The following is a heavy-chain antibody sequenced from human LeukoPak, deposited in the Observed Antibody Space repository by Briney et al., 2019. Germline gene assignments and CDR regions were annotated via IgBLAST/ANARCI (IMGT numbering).Heavy chain of an antibody. D-gene: IGHD5-12*01. J-gene: IGHJ4*02. CDR3: ARDMGRYSGYDYDY. CDR1: GYTFTDYY. V-gene: IGHV1-2*02. CDR2: IHPNSVAK. Sequence: ASVKVSCKTSGYTFTDYYLHWVRQAPGQGLEWVGWIHPNSVAKHYAQKFQGRLTMTRDTSISTVYMELTRLRSDDTAVYYCARDMGRYSGYDYDYWGQGTLVTASS.